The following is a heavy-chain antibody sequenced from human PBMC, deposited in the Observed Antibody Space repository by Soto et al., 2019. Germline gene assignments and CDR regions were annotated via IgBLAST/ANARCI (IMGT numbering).Heavy chain of an antibody. CDR3: ARAGYSSSWYSDVIDY. CDR2: ISSSSSTI. Sequence: GSLRLSCAASGFTFSSYSMNWVRQAPGKGLEWVSYISSSSSTIYYADYVKGRFTISRDNAKNSLYLQMNSLRAEDTAVYYCARAGYSSSWYSDVIDYWGQGTLVTVSS. J-gene: IGHJ4*02. D-gene: IGHD6-13*01. CDR1: GFTFSSYS. V-gene: IGHV3-48*01.